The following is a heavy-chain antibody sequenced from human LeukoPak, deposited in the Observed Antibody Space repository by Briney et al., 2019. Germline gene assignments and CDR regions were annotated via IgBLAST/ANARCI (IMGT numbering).Heavy chain of an antibody. V-gene: IGHV4-39*07. CDR1: GGSISSSSYY. CDR3: ARAGSYYSLYYFDY. CDR2: IYYSGST. Sequence: PSETLSLTCTVSGGSISSSSYYWGWIRQPPGKGLEWIGNIYYSGSTYYNPSLKSRVTISVDTSKNQFSLKLNSVTAADTAVYYCARAGSYYSLYYFDYWGQGTLVTVSS. D-gene: IGHD1-26*01. J-gene: IGHJ4*02.